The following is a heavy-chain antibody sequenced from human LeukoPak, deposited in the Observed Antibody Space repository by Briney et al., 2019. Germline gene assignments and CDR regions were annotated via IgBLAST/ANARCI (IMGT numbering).Heavy chain of an antibody. D-gene: IGHD3-10*01. J-gene: IGHJ6*02. Sequence: PGGSLRLSCAASGFTFSDYYMSWIRQAPGKGLEWVSYISSSGSTIYYADSLKGRFTISRDNAKNSLYLQMNSLRAEDTAVYYCAKLSPLDYYGMDVWGQGTTVTVSS. CDR3: AKLSPLDYYGMDV. CDR1: GFTFSDYY. CDR2: ISSSGSTI. V-gene: IGHV3-11*01.